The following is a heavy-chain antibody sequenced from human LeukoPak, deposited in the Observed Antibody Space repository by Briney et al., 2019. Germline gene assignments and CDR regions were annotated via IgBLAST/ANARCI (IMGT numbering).Heavy chain of an antibody. CDR1: GFTFSSYA. CDR3: ARGPTFGGVIVMEFDY. CDR2: ISGSGGST. J-gene: IGHJ4*02. D-gene: IGHD3-16*02. Sequence: GGSLRLSCAASGFTFSSYAMSWVRQAPGKGLEWVSAISGSGGSTYYADSVKGRFTISRDNSKNTLYLQMNSLRAEDTAVYYCARGPTFGGVIVMEFDYWGQGTLVTVSS. V-gene: IGHV3-23*01.